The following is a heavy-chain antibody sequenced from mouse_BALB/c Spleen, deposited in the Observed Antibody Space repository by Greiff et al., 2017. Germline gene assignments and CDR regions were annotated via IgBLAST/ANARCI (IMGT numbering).Heavy chain of an antibody. Sequence: VQLQQSGPELVKPGASVRISCKASGYTFTSYYIHWVKQRPGQGLEWIGWIYPGNVNTKYNEKFKGKATLTADKSSSTAYMQLSSLTSEDSAVYFCARGYDGFDYWGQGTTLTVSS. D-gene: IGHD2-12*01. CDR3: ARGYDGFDY. V-gene: IGHV1S56*01. J-gene: IGHJ2*01. CDR1: GYTFTSYY. CDR2: IYPGNVNT.